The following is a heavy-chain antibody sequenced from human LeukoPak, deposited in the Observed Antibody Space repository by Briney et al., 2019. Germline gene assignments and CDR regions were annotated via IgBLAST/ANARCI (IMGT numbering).Heavy chain of an antibody. CDR3: ATGNRPYYYDSSGYYDFDY. V-gene: IGHV1-24*01. CDR1: GYTLTELS. CDR2: FDPEDGET. J-gene: IGHJ4*02. Sequence: ASVKVSCKVSGYTLTELSIHWVRQAPGKGLEWMGGFDPEDGETIYAQKFQGRVTMTEDTSTDTAYMELSSLSSEDTAVYYCATGNRPYYYDSSGYYDFDYWGQGTLVTVSS. D-gene: IGHD3-22*01.